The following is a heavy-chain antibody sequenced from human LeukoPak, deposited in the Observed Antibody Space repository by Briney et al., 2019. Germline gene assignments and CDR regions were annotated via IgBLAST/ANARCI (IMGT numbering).Heavy chain of an antibody. CDR1: GGSINNYY. CDR2: IYYTGST. D-gene: IGHD6-19*01. V-gene: IGHV4-59*01. J-gene: IGHJ3*01. CDR3: ARELVGSGPTTFDF. Sequence: SETLSLTCTVSGGSINNYYWSWIRQPPGKGLEWIGYIYYTGSTNYDPPLKGRVTISLDTSKNQFSLKLSSVTAADTAVYYCARELVGSGPTTFDFWGQGTMVTVSS.